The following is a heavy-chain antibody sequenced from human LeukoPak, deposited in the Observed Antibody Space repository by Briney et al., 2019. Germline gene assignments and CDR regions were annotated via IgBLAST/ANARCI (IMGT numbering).Heavy chain of an antibody. J-gene: IGHJ3*02. Sequence: ASVKVSCKASGYNYRDYYIHWVRHAPGQCLEWMVLIDPHSGGTRYAPKFQGRVAMSSDMSINTAYMELRSLTSDDTATFYCARVNRFYVRKQKAAYDMWGQGTRVIVSS. CDR1: GYNYRDYY. D-gene: IGHD3-3*01. V-gene: IGHV1-2*02. CDR2: IDPHSGGT. CDR3: ARVNRFYVRKQKAAYDM.